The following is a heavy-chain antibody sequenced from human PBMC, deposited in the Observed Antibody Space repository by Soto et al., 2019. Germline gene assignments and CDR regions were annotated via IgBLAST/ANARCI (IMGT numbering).Heavy chain of an antibody. V-gene: IGHV3-7*01. J-gene: IGHJ4*02. D-gene: IGHD1-26*01. CDR3: AIATSAMHIVEAYFGC. Sequence: SGGSLRLSCAGSGFTFTSYWMGWVRQAPGKGLEWVANIRQDGSEKYYVDSVKGRFTISRDNAKNSLYLQMNSLRAEDTAVYHFAIATSAMHIVEAYFGCRGQLNLVTVSS. CDR1: GFTFTSYW. CDR2: IRQDGSEK.